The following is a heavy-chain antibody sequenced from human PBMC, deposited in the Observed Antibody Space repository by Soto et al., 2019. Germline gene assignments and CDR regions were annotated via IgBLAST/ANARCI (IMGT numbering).Heavy chain of an antibody. Sequence: QVQLVQSGAEVKKPGSSVKVSCKASGGTFSSYAISWVRQAPGQGLEWMGGIIPIFGTANYAQKFQGRVTITADESTSTAYMELSSLTSKDTGLYYCARYYRSGSYRYYYGMDVWGQGTTVTDSS. J-gene: IGHJ6*02. CDR2: IIPIFGTA. D-gene: IGHD1-26*01. CDR3: ARYYRSGSYRYYYGMDV. CDR1: GGTFSSYA. V-gene: IGHV1-69*01.